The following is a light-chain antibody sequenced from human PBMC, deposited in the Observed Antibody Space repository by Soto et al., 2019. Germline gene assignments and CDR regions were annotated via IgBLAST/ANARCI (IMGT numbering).Light chain of an antibody. V-gene: IGKV3-15*01. CDR3: HQYGNWFPFT. CDR2: GAS. CDR1: QSVGSK. Sequence: EIVLTQSPATLSVSPGERATLSCRASQSVGSKLGWYQQKPGQAPRLLIFGASTRATGIPARFSGSGSGTEFTLTISSLQSEDSAIYSGHQYGNWFPFTFGQGTRLEIK. J-gene: IGKJ5*01.